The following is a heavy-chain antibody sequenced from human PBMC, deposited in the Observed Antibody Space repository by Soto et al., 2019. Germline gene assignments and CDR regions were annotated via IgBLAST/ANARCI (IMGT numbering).Heavy chain of an antibody. J-gene: IGHJ4*02. CDR1: GFTFSSYG. Sequence: GGSLRLSCAASGFTFSSYGMHWVRQAPGKGLEWVAVIWYDGSNKYYSGSVKGRFTISRDNSKNTLYLQMNSLRAEDTAVYYCARDLREVKYYYDSSGYPDYWGQGTLVTVSS. D-gene: IGHD3-22*01. CDR3: ARDLREVKYYYDSSGYPDY. V-gene: IGHV3-33*01. CDR2: IWYDGSNK.